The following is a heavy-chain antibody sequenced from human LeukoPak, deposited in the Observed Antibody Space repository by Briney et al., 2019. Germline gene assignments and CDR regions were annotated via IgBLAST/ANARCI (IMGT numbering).Heavy chain of an antibody. Sequence: GGSLRLSCAASGFTVSNNYLHWVRQVPGKGLEWVSVIYSGGTTYYANSVKGRFTISRDSSKNTMYLQMNSLRVEDTAMYYCGRDVGPWGQGTLVTVSS. CDR3: GRDVGP. CDR2: IYSGGTT. J-gene: IGHJ5*02. V-gene: IGHV3-53*01. CDR1: GFTVSNNY.